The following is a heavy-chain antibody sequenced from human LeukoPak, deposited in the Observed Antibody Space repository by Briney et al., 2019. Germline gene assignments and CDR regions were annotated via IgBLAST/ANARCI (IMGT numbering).Heavy chain of an antibody. D-gene: IGHD1-26*01. V-gene: IGHV1-46*01. Sequence: ASVKVSCKASGYTFTSYYMHWVRQAPGQGLEWMGIINPSGGSTSYAQKFQGRVTMTRDTSTSTVYMELSSLRSEDTAVYYHASDFSEVGAIVLSKLDYWGQGSLVTVSS. J-gene: IGHJ4*02. CDR3: ASDFSEVGAIVLSKLDY. CDR2: INPSGGST. CDR1: GYTFTSYY.